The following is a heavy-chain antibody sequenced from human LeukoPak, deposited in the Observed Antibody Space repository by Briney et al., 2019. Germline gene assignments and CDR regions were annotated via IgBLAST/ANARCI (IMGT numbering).Heavy chain of an antibody. CDR3: AKEGLWGFDY. J-gene: IGHJ4*02. D-gene: IGHD2/OR15-2a*01. CDR2: VYHSGST. V-gene: IGHV4-4*02. Sequence: SETLSLTCAVSGGSISSSNWWSWVRQPPGEGLERIGEVYHSGSTNYNPSLKSRVTISVDKSKNQFSLKLNSVTAADTAVYYCAKEGLWGFDYWGQGTLVTVSS. CDR1: GGSISSSNW.